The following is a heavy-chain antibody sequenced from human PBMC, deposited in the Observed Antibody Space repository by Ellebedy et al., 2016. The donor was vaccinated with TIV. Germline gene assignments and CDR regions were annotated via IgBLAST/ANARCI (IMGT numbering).Heavy chain of an antibody. Sequence: SETLSLXXTVSGGSIDSNNYFWGWIRQPPGRGLEWIANVFYSGNTYYNPSLNGRVTISVDTSKNQFSLNLHSVTAADTAVYYCARHDPYRAGHDYWGQGALVTVSS. CDR2: VFYSGNT. CDR3: ARHDPYRAGHDY. J-gene: IGHJ4*02. CDR1: GGSIDSNNYF. D-gene: IGHD6-19*01. V-gene: IGHV4-39*01.